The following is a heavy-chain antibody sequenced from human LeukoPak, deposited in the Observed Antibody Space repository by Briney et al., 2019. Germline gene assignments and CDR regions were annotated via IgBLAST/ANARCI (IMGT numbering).Heavy chain of an antibody. V-gene: IGHV4-34*01. J-gene: IGHJ6*04. CDR2: INHSGST. CDR3: ARGSWYRDGYYYYGMDV. D-gene: IGHD6-13*01. Sequence: SETLSLTCAVYGGSFSGYYWSWIRQPPGKGLEWIEEINHSGSTNYNPSLKSRVTISVDTSKNQFSLKLSSVTAADTAVYYCARGSWYRDGYYYYGMDVWGKGTTVTVSS. CDR1: GGSFSGYY.